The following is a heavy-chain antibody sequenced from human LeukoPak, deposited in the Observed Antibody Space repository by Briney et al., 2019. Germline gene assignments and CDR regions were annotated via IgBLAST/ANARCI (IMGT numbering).Heavy chain of an antibody. CDR1: GGSFSGYY. CDR2: INHSGST. D-gene: IGHD2-8*01. J-gene: IGHJ2*01. V-gene: IGHV4-34*01. CDR3: ARGPIGRLCPNGVSKSHHRYFDL. Sequence: SGTLSLTCAVYGGSFSGYYWSWIRQPPGKGLEWIGEINHSGSTNYNPSLKSRVTISVDTSKNQFSLKLSSVTAADTAVYYCARGPIGRLCPNGVSKSHHRYFDLWGRGTLVTVSS.